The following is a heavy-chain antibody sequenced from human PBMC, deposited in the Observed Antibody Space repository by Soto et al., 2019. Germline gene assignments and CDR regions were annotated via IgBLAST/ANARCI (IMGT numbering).Heavy chain of an antibody. J-gene: IGHJ5*02. CDR3: ARVDYGDYPWFDT. CDR1: GGSVSSHLYY. Sequence: QVQLQESGPGLVKPSDTLSLTCIVSGGSVSSHLYYWCWIRQPPGNGLEWIANVYYNGSTNYNPSLKSRVTISLDPSKNQVSLKLSSVTAADTAVYYCARVDYGDYPWFDTWGQGTTVTVSS. V-gene: IGHV4-61*01. D-gene: IGHD4-17*01. CDR2: VYYNGST.